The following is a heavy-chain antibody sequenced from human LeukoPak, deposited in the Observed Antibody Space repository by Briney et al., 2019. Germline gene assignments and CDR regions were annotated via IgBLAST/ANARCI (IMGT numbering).Heavy chain of an antibody. V-gene: IGHV4-59*01. CDR1: GASIIGSS. D-gene: IGHD1-1*01. J-gene: IGHJ4*02. CDR3: ARGERLGPDF. CDR2: IHYSGST. Sequence: PSEPLSPPCPVPGASIIGSSWSWSRHPPGKGLEWIGYIHYSGSTNYNPSLKSRVTISIDTSRSHFSLRLNSATAADTAVYYCARGERLGPDFWGQGTLVTVSS.